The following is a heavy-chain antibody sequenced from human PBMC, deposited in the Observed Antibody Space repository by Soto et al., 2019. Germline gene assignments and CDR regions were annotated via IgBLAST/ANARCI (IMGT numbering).Heavy chain of an antibody. CDR1: GFTFSDSF. CDR2: ISGRAGNI. Sequence: QVQLVESGGGLVKPGGSLRLSCAASGFTFSDSFMSWSRQTPGKGLEWLSYISGRAGNIYYADSVRGRFTISRDNAKNSVYLQMNSLRAEDAAVYYCAGDQGPNYSAVWGKGTTVTVS. CDR3: AGDQGPNYSAV. J-gene: IGHJ6*03. V-gene: IGHV3-11*01.